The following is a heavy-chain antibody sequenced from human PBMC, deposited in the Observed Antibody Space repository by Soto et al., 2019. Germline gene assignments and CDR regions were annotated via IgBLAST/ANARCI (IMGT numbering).Heavy chain of an antibody. J-gene: IGHJ5*02. CDR2: ISYDGSNK. CDR1: GFTFSSYG. V-gene: IGHV3-30*18. Sequence: QVQLVESGGGVVQPGRSLRLSCAASGFTFSSYGMHWVRQAPGKRLEWVAVISYDGSNKYYADSVKGRFTISRDNSKNTLYLQMNSLRAEDTAVYYCAKGWGYGDYVGRWFDPWGQGTLVTVSS. D-gene: IGHD4-17*01. CDR3: AKGWGYGDYVGRWFDP.